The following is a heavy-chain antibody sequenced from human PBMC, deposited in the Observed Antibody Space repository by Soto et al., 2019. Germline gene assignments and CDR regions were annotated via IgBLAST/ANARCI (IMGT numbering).Heavy chain of an antibody. D-gene: IGHD3-10*01. CDR2: IFHSGST. J-gene: IGHJ6*02. CDR3: ARDRYYGSGTYYNFYSGMDV. V-gene: IGHV4-30-4*01. CDR1: GGSINSGDYY. Sequence: SETLSLTCTVSGGSINSGDYYWTWVRQPPGKGLEWIGNIFHSGSTYYTPSLQSRVTISPDTSKNHFSLKLSSVTPADTAVYYCARDRYYGSGTYYNFYSGMDVWGQGTTVTVSS.